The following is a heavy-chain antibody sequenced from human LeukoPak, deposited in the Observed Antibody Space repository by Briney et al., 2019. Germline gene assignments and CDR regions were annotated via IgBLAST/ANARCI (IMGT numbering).Heavy chain of an antibody. Sequence: ASVKVSCKASGYSFTNYDINWVRQATGQGLEWMGWMNPNNGNTAYAQKFQGRVTITRNTSISTAYMELSSLRSEDTAVYYCAVRGPESSGDYWGQGTLVTVSS. V-gene: IGHV1-8*03. CDR3: AVRGPESSGDY. CDR2: MNPNNGNT. D-gene: IGHD1-14*01. CDR1: GYSFTNYD. J-gene: IGHJ4*02.